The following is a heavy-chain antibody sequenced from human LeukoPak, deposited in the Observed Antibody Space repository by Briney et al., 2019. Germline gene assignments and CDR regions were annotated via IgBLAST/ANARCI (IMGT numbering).Heavy chain of an antibody. CDR3: ARVLRRGSGSYYWVNWFDP. CDR1: GYTFTGYY. D-gene: IGHD3-10*01. J-gene: IGHJ5*02. CDR2: INPNSGGT. Sequence: ASVKVSCTASGYTFTGYYMHWVRQAPGQGLEWMGWINPNSGGTNYAQKFQGRVTMTRDTSISTAYMELSRLRSDDTAVYYCARVLRRGSGSYYWVNWFDPWGQGTLVTVSS. V-gene: IGHV1-2*02.